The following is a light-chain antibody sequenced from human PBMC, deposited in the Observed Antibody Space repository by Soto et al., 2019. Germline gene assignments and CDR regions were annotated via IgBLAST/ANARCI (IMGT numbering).Light chain of an antibody. CDR2: GAS. CDR3: QQYGSSSWT. CDR1: QSVSSSY. J-gene: IGKJ1*01. V-gene: IGKV3-20*01. Sequence: EIVLTQSPGTLSLSPEERATLSCRASQSVSSSYLVWYQQKPGQAPRLLIYGASSRATGISDRFSGSGSGTGFTLTISRLEPEDFAVYYCQQYGSSSWTFGQGTKVEIK.